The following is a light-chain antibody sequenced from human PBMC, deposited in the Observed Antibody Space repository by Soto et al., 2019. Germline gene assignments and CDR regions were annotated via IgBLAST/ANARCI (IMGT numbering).Light chain of an antibody. CDR3: QRYNDYQYV. CDR1: QSITTW. CDR2: KAI. V-gene: IGKV1-5*03. J-gene: IGKJ2*01. Sequence: DIQMTQSPSTLSASVGDRVTITCRASQSITTWLAWYQKKPGKAPKLLIYKAINLQSGVPSRFSGSGSGIEFTLTISSRQPYDIGTYYSQRYNDYQYVFGQGTKLDMK.